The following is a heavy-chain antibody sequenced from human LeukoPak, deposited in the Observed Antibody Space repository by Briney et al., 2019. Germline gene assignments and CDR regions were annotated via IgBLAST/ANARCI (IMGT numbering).Heavy chain of an antibody. CDR1: GYTFTAYH. CDR3: ARDYYDSSGHRFDY. D-gene: IGHD3-22*01. V-gene: IGHV1-2*02. J-gene: IGHJ4*02. Sequence: GASVKVSCKASGYTFTAYHLHWVRQAPGQGLEWMGWIDTNNGGTNYAQKFQGSVTMTRDTSISTAYMELSRLRSDDTAMYYCARDYYDSSGHRFDYWGQGTLVTVSS. CDR2: IDTNNGGT.